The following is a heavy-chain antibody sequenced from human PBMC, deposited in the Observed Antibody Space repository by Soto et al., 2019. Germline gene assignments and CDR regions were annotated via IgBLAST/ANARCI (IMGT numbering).Heavy chain of an antibody. J-gene: IGHJ5*02. CDR3: ARDQAGEDYGDESTEFGHNWFDP. V-gene: IGHV1-46*01. D-gene: IGHD4-17*01. CDR2: INPSGGST. Sequence: GASVKVSCKASGYTFTSYYMHWVRQAPGQGLEWMGIINPSGGSTSYAQKFQGRVTMTRDTSTSTVYMELSSLRSEDTAVYYCARDQAGEDYGDESTEFGHNWFDPWGQGTLVTVSS. CDR1: GYTFTSYY.